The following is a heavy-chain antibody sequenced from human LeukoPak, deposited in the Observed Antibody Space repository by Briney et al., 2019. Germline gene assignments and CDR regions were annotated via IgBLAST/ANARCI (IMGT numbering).Heavy chain of an antibody. J-gene: IGHJ4*02. CDR3: ARDRTAVKVLDY. CDR2: ICSSSSYI. CDR1: GFTFSTYS. V-gene: IGHV3-21*01. D-gene: IGHD4-11*01. Sequence: PGGSLRLSCAASGFTFSTYSMNWVRQAPGKGLEWVSSICSSSSYIYYAGSVMGRFTISRDNAKNSLYLQMNSLRAEDTAVYYCARDRTAVKVLDYWGQGTLVTVSS.